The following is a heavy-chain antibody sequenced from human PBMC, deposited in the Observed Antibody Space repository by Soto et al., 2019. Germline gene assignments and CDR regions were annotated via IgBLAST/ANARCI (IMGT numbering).Heavy chain of an antibody. J-gene: IGHJ6*02. Sequence: EVHLLESGGDLVRPGGSLRLSCAASGFIFGNYAMSWVHQAPGKGLEWVSTISVSGGNTYYADSVKGRFTISRDSSKDTVFLQMNSLRRKDTAVYYCAKEVAPYYYYYTLDVWGQGTTVTVSS. V-gene: IGHV3-23*01. D-gene: IGHD5-12*01. CDR3: AKEVAPYYYYYTLDV. CDR2: ISVSGGNT. CDR1: GFIFGNYA.